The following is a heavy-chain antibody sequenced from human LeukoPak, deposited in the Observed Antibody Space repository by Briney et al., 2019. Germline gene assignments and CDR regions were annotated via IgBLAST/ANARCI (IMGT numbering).Heavy chain of an antibody. J-gene: IGHJ4*02. CDR1: GGSFSGYY. CDR2: INHSGST. CDR3: ARGMVVAAPFDY. D-gene: IGHD2-15*01. V-gene: IGHV4-34*01. Sequence: SETLSLTCAVYGGSFSGYYWSWIRQPPGKGLEWIGEINHSGSTNYNPSLKSRVTISVDTSKNQFSLKLSSVTAADTAVYYCARGMVVAAPFDYWGQGTLVTVSS.